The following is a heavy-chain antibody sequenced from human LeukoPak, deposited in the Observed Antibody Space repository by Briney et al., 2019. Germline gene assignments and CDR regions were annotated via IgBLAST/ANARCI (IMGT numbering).Heavy chain of an antibody. CDR2: IYYSGST. D-gene: IGHD3-22*01. CDR3: ARGGPGVTMIGEKEDAFDI. Sequence: SQTLSLTCTVSGGSISSGGYCWSWIRQHPGKGLEWIGYIYYSGSTYYNPSLKSRVTISVDTSKNQFSLKLSSVTAADTAVYYCARGGPGVTMIGEKEDAFDIWGQGTMVTVSS. J-gene: IGHJ3*02. CDR1: GGSISSGGYC. V-gene: IGHV4-31*03.